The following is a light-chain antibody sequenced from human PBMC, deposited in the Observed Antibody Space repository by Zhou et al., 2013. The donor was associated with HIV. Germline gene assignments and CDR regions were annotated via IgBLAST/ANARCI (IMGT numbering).Light chain of an antibody. CDR1: QNISNY. CDR2: AAS. CDR3: QQSSSVPRT. V-gene: IGKV1-39*01. Sequence: DIQMTQSPSSLSASVGDKVTITCRASQNISNYLNWYQQRPGKAPKLLIYAASSLQSGVPSRFSGSGSGTDFTLSISGLQPDDFASYFCQQSSSVPRTFGQGTKVEV. J-gene: IGKJ1*01.